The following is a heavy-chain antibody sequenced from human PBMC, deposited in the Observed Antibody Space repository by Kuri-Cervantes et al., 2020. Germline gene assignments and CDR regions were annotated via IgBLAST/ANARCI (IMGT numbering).Heavy chain of an antibody. J-gene: IGHJ4*02. CDR1: GGSFSGYS. CDR3: ARVDGASYGFNDY. V-gene: IGHV4-34*01. Sequence: SQTLSLTCAVYGGSFSGYSWSWIRQPPGKGLEWTGEINHSGSTNYNPSLKSRVTISVDTSKNQFSLKLSSVTAADTAVYYCARVDGASYGFNDYWGQGTLVTVSS. CDR2: INHSGST. D-gene: IGHD5-18*01.